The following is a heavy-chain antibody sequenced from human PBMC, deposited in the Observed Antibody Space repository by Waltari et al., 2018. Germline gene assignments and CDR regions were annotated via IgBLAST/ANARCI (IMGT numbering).Heavy chain of an antibody. V-gene: IGHV4-61*02. CDR3: ARGGGAGRNWNDRRVWFDP. CDR2: IYTRGST. Sequence: QVQLQESGPGLVKPSQTLSLTCTVSGGSISSGSYYWSWIRQPAGEGRGWIGRIYTRGSTNSHPSPKSRVTISVDTSKNQSSLKLSSVTAADTAVYYCARGGGAGRNWNDRRVWFDPWGQGTLVTVSS. D-gene: IGHD1-1*01. CDR1: GGSISSGSYY. J-gene: IGHJ5*02.